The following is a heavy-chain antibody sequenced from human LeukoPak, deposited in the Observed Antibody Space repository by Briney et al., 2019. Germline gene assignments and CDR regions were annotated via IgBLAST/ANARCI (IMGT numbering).Heavy chain of an antibody. CDR1: GYTFTGYY. CDR3: ARDSGFNAFDI. V-gene: IGHV1-2*06. J-gene: IGHJ3*02. Sequence: GASVKVSCKASGYTFTGYYMHWVRQAPGQGLEWMGRINPNSGGTNYAQKFQGRVTITADESTTTAYMELSSLTSEDTAVYYCARDSGFNAFDIWGQGTMVTVSS. CDR2: INPNSGGT. D-gene: IGHD3-10*01.